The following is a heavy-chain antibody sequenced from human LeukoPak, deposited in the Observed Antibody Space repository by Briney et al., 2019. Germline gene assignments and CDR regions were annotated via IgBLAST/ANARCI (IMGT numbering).Heavy chain of an antibody. CDR1: GFTFSSYS. CDR2: ISSSSSTI. Sequence: GGPLRLSCAASGFTFSSYSMNWVRQAPGKGLEWVSYISSSSSTIYYADSVKGRFTISRDNAKNSLYPQMNSLRDEDTAVYYCARDRSAMITFGGVIVIPNNWFDPWGQGTLVTVSS. V-gene: IGHV3-48*02. J-gene: IGHJ5*02. CDR3: ARDRSAMITFGGVIVIPNNWFDP. D-gene: IGHD3-16*02.